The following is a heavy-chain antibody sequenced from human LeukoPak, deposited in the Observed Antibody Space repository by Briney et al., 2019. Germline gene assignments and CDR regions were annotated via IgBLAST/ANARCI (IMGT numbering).Heavy chain of an antibody. D-gene: IGHD5-18*01. V-gene: IGHV1-8*01. CDR2: MNPNSGNT. CDR3: ASGYSYGDAFDI. CDR1: GYTFTSYD. J-gene: IGHJ3*02. Sequence: GASVKVSCKASGYTFTSYDINWVRQATGQGREWMGWMNPNSGNTGYAQKFQGRVTMTRNTSISTAYMELSSLRSEDTAVYYCASGYSYGDAFDIWGQGTMVTVSS.